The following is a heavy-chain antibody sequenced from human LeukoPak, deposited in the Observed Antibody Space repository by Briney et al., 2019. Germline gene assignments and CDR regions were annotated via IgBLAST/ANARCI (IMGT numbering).Heavy chain of an antibody. CDR1: GFTFSSYA. V-gene: IGHV3-23*01. CDR2: ISGSGGST. CDR3: AKDSSGYYSIPVPFDY. D-gene: IGHD3-22*01. Sequence: GASLRLSCAASGFTFSSYAMSWVRQAPGKGLEWFSAISGSGGSTYYADSVKGRFTISRDNSKNTLYLQMNSLRAEDTAVYYCAKDSSGYYSIPVPFDYWGQGTLVTVSS. J-gene: IGHJ4*02.